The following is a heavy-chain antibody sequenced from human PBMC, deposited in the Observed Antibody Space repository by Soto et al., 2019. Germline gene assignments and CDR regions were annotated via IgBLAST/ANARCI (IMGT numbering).Heavy chain of an antibody. D-gene: IGHD4-4*01. J-gene: IGHJ5*02. CDR3: AIDNFLDYSSQYNWFDP. CDR1: GGSISSYY. CDR2: IYYSGST. V-gene: IGHV4-59*01. Sequence: SETLSLTCTVSGGSISSYYWSWIRQPPGKGLEWIGYIYYSGSTNYNPSLKSRVTISVDTSKNQFSLKLSSVAAADTAVYYCAIDNFLDYSSQYNWFDPWGQGTLVTVSS.